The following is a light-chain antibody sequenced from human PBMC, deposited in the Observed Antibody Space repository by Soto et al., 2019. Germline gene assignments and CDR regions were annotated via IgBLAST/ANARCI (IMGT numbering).Light chain of an antibody. J-gene: IGLJ1*01. V-gene: IGLV2-8*01. CDR1: GSDVGGYNY. CDR2: EVT. Sequence: QSVLTQPPSASGSPGQSVTISCTGTGSDVGGYNYVSWYQQHPGKVPKLTIYEVTKRPSGVPDRFSGSKSGNTASLTVSGLQAEDEADYYCSSYVGSIKVAVFGTGTKLTVL. CDR3: SSYVGSIKVAV.